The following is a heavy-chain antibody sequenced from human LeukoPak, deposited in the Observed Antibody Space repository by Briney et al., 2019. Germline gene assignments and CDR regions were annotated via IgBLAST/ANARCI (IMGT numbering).Heavy chain of an antibody. V-gene: IGHV4-39*07. CDR3: ARDSKQGYDTSGLYY. CDR1: GITFSNYA. Sequence: PGGSLRLSCAASGITFSNYAMIWVRQAPGKGLEWIGSIYYSGSTYYNPSLKSRVTISVDTSKNQFSLKLNSVTAADTAVYYCARDSKQGYDTSGLYYWGQGTLVTVSS. D-gene: IGHD3-22*01. CDR2: IYYSGST. J-gene: IGHJ4*02.